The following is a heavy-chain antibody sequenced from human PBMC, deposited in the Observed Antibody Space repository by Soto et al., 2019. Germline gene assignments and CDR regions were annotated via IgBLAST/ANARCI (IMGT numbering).Heavy chain of an antibody. Sequence: GGSLRLSCAASGFTVSSNYMSWVRQAPGKGLEWVSIIYTGGSTFYADSVKGRFTISRDSSKNTLFLQMDSLRAEDTAIYYCAELYTLAGITRAFDYWGQGTLVTVSS. CDR1: GFTVSSNY. J-gene: IGHJ4*02. D-gene: IGHD3-10*01. CDR3: AELYTLAGITRAFDY. V-gene: IGHV3-53*01. CDR2: IYTGGST.